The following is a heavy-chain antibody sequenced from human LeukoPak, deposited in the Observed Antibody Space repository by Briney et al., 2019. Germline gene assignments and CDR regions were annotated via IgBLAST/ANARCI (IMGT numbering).Heavy chain of an antibody. V-gene: IGHV3-48*03. CDR1: GFTFSSYE. Sequence: GRSLRLSCAASGFTFSSYEMNWVRQAPGKGLEWVSYISSSGSTIYYADSVKGRFTISRDNAKNSLYLQMNSLRAEDTAVYYCARGVIGGWLTPDYYYYMDVWGKGTTVTISS. D-gene: IGHD2/OR15-2a*01. CDR3: ARGVIGGWLTPDYYYYMDV. J-gene: IGHJ6*03. CDR2: ISSSGSTI.